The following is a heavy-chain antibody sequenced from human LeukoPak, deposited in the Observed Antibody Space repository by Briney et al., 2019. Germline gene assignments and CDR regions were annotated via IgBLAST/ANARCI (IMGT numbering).Heavy chain of an antibody. D-gene: IGHD3-22*01. CDR2: ISSNGGST. CDR1: GFIFSNYA. Sequence: GGSLRLSCAASGFIFSNYAMTWVRQAPGKGLEYVSAISSNGGSTYYANSVKGRFTISRDNSKNTLYLQMGSLRAEDMAVYYCARPNYYDSSGMDVWGKGTTVTVSS. CDR3: ARPNYYDSSGMDV. J-gene: IGHJ6*03. V-gene: IGHV3-64*01.